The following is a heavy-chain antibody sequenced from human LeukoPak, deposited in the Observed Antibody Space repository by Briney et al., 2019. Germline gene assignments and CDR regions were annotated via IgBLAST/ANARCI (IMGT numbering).Heavy chain of an antibody. CDR1: GGTFSSYA. Sequence: GASVKVSCKASGGTFSSYAISWVRQAPGQGLEWMGRIIPILGIANYAQKFQGRVTITADKSTSTAYMELSSLRSEDTAVYYCAREENSGRVFRLLQSYYYYGMDVWGQGTTVTVSS. J-gene: IGHJ6*02. D-gene: IGHD2-15*01. V-gene: IGHV1-69*04. CDR2: IIPILGIA. CDR3: AREENSGRVFRLLQSYYYYGMDV.